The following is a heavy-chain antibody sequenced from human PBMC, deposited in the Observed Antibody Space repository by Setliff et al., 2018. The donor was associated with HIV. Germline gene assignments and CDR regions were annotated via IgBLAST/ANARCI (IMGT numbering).Heavy chain of an antibody. V-gene: IGHV1-46*01. J-gene: IGHJ4*02. CDR2: INPGGDYR. CDR3: AREAPDDYFDH. Sequence: ASVKVSCKASGYTFSNYYVHWVRQAPGQGLEWMGMINPGGDYRSYTQKFQGRINLATAASTSTVYMELSSLRYEDTAVYYCAREAPDDYFDHWGPGTLVTVSS. CDR1: GYTFSNYY.